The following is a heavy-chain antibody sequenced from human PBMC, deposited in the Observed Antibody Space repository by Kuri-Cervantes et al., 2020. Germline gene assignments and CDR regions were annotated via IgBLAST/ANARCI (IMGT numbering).Heavy chain of an antibody. CDR1: GFTFSSYS. CDR2: IRNKANNYAT. CDR3: ASSVISITVVGTSDY. Sequence: GESLKISCAASGFTFSSYSMNWVRQASGKGLEWVGRIRNKANNYATTYAASVKGRFTISRDDSKSTAYLQMSSLKTEDTAVYYCASSVISITVVGTSDYWGQGTLVTVSS. J-gene: IGHJ4*02. V-gene: IGHV3-73*01. D-gene: IGHD6-19*01.